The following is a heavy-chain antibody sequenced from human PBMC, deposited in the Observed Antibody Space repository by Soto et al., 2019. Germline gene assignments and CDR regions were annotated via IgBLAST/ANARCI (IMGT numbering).Heavy chain of an antibody. CDR2: IYDSGST. CDR1: GGSISGSSFY. V-gene: IGHV4-39*01. D-gene: IGHD3-3*01. CDR3: ETVRDSTLGAPRGYFEN. Sequence: QLQLQESGPGLVKPSETMSLSCTVSGGSISGSSFYWGWIRQAPGKGLEWIGSIYDSGSTYYNPSLKSRVTMSVDTSKNQFSLRLSSVTAADTAVYYCETVRDSTLGAPRGYFENWGQGIQVTVSS. J-gene: IGHJ4*02.